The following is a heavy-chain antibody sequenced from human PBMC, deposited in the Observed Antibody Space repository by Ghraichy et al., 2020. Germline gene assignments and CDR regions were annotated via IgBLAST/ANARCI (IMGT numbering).Heavy chain of an antibody. CDR2: IYYSGST. V-gene: IGHV4-59*01. J-gene: IGHJ6*02. CDR3: ARLMYATHYYYYYGMDV. Sequence: SETLSLTCTVSGGSISSYYWSWIRQPPGKGLEWIGYIYYSGSTNYNPSLKSRVTISVDTSKNQFSLKLSSVTAADTAVYYCARLMYATHYYYYYGMDVWGQGTTVTVSS. D-gene: IGHD2-8*01. CDR1: GGSISSYY.